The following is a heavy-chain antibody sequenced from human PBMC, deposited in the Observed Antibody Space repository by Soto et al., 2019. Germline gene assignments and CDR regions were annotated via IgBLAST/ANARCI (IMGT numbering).Heavy chain of an antibody. D-gene: IGHD6-19*01. CDR1: GFTFRSYA. CDR3: AKGFYSSGWTYGMDV. CDR2: ISASGDTT. V-gene: IGHV3-23*01. Sequence: EVQLLESGGGLVQPGGSLRLSCAASGFTFRSYAMSWVRQAPGKGLEWVSTISASGDTTYHADSVKGRFTISRDNSKNTLYLQMNSLRAEDTAVYYCAKGFYSSGWTYGMDVWGQGTTVTVSS. J-gene: IGHJ6*02.